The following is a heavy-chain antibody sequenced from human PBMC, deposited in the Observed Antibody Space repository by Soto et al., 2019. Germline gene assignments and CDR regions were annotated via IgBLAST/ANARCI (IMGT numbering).Heavy chain of an antibody. D-gene: IGHD1-26*01. J-gene: IGHJ4*02. CDR3: AKVSGSYLTNYFDY. CDR1: GFTFTTYT. V-gene: IGHV3-23*01. Sequence: GGSLRLSCAASGFTFTTYTMNWVRQAPGKGLEWVSTISDSGGSTYYADSVKGRFTISRDNSKNTLYLQMNSLRDEDTAVYYCAKVSGSYLTNYFDYWGQGTLVTVSS. CDR2: ISDSGGST.